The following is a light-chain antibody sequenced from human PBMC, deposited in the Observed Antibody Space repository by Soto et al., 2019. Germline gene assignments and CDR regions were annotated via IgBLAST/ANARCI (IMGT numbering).Light chain of an antibody. V-gene: IGLV2-14*01. J-gene: IGLJ1*01. CDR1: SSDVGGYKY. Sequence: QAALTQPASVSGSPGQSITISCTGTSSDVGGYKYVSWYQQHPGKAPKLLIYTVNNRPSGVSNRFSGSKSGNTASLTISGLQAEDEADYYCNSYTSSSSYVFGTGTKVTFL. CDR2: TVN. CDR3: NSYTSSSSYV.